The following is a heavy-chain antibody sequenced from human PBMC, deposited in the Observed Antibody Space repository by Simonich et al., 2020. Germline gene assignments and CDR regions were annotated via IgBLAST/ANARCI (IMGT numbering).Heavy chain of an antibody. V-gene: IGHV3-21*01. J-gene: IGHJ3*02. CDR2: ISSSSSYI. CDR1: GFTFSSYS. CDR3: AREIEAGNAFDI. Sequence: EVQLVESGGGLVKPGGSLRLSCAASGFTFSSYSMNWVRQAPGKGLEWVSSISSSSSYIYYADSVKGRFTISRDNAKNSLYLQMNSLRAEDTAVYYCAREIEAGNAFDIWGQGTIVTVSS.